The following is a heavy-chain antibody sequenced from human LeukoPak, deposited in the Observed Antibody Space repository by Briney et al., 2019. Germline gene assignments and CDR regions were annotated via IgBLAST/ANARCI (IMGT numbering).Heavy chain of an antibody. V-gene: IGHV3-23*01. CDR2: ISGSGGST. J-gene: IGHJ5*02. CDR1: GFTFSSYA. Sequence: QPGGSLRLSCAASGFTFSSYAMSWVRQAPGKGLEWVSGISGSGGSTNYADSVKGRFTISRDNSKNTLYLQMNSLRAEDTAVYHCTRYDSSRFDPWGQGTLVIVSS. CDR3: TRYDSSRFDP. D-gene: IGHD3-3*01.